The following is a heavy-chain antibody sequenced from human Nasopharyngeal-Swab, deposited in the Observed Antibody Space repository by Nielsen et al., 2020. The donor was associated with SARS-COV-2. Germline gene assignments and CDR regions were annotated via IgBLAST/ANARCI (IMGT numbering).Heavy chain of an antibody. CDR1: GGSFSGYY. D-gene: IGHD6-19*01. CDR3: ARFPYSSGWGFDY. J-gene: IGHJ4*02. Sequence: SETLSLTCAVYGGSFSGYYWSWIRQPPGKGLEWIGEINHSGSTNYNPSLKSRVTISVDTSKNQFSLKLSSGTAADTAVYYCARFPYSSGWGFDYWGQGTLVTVSS. CDR2: INHSGST. V-gene: IGHV4-34*01.